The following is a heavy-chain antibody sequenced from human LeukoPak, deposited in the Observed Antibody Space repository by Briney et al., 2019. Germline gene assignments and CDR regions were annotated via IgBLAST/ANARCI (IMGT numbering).Heavy chain of an antibody. CDR3: ARDLIAARPGWFDP. CDR1: GYTSTTYG. Sequence: ASVKVSCKASGYTSTTYGINWVRQAPGQGLEWMGWISAYNGNTNYAQNLQGRVALTTDTSASTAYMELRSLRSDDTAVYYCARDLIAARPGWFDPWGQGTLVTVSS. J-gene: IGHJ5*02. CDR2: ISAYNGNT. D-gene: IGHD6-6*01. V-gene: IGHV1-18*01.